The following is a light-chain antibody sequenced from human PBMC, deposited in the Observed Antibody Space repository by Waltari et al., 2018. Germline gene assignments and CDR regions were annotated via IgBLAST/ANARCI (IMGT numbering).Light chain of an antibody. Sequence: DIVMTQSPLSLPVTPGEPASISCRSSQSLLHSNGDNFFAWYLQKPGQSQQVLIYLGYHRASGVPDRISGSNSGTDFTLKIGRVEAEDVGVYYCMQGLQTPYTFGQGTKLEIK. CDR2: LGY. V-gene: IGKV2-28*01. CDR1: QSLLHSNGDNF. CDR3: MQGLQTPYT. J-gene: IGKJ2*01.